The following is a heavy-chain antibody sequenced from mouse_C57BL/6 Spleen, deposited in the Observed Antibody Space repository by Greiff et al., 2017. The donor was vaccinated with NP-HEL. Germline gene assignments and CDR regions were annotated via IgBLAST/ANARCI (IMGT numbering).Heavy chain of an antibody. CDR2: INPGSGGT. CDR1: GYAFTNYL. CDR3: AGGDSSGYYAMDY. V-gene: IGHV1-54*01. Sequence: QVQLQQSGAELVRPGTSVKVSCKASGYAFTNYLIEWVKQRPGQGLEWIGVINPGSGGTNYTEKFKGKATLTADKSSSTAYMQLSSLTSEDSAVYFCAGGDSSGYYAMDYWGQGTSVTVSS. D-gene: IGHD3-2*02. J-gene: IGHJ4*01.